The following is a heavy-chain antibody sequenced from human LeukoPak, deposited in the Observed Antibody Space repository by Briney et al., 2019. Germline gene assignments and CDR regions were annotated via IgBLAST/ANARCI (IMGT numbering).Heavy chain of an antibody. D-gene: IGHD6-13*01. CDR2: IYYSGST. J-gene: IGHJ4*02. CDR3: ARAAAAGTRVFDY. Sequence: PSETLSLTCTVSGGSISSYYWSWIRQPPGKGLEWIGYIYYSGSTNYNPSLKSRVTISVDTSKNQFSLKLSSVTAADTAVYYCARAAAAGTRVFDYWGQGTLVTVSS. V-gene: IGHV4-59*08. CDR1: GGSISSYY.